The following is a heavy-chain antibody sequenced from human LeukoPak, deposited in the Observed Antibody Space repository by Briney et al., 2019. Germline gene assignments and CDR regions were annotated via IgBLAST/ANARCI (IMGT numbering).Heavy chain of an antibody. CDR1: GGSISSYY. CDR2: IYTSGST. Sequence: SETLSLTCTVSGGSISSYYWSWIRQPAGKGLEWIGRIYTSGSTNYNPSLKSRVTMSVDTSKNQFSLKLSSVTAADTAVYYCAREREGFLEWLLFTSEVAEYYYYYMDVWGKGTTVTVSS. D-gene: IGHD3-3*01. CDR3: AREREGFLEWLLFTSEVAEYYYYYMDV. V-gene: IGHV4-4*07. J-gene: IGHJ6*03.